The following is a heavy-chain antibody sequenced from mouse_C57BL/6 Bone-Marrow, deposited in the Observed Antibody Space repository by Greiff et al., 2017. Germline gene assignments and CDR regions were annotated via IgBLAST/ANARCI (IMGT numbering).Heavy chain of an antibody. J-gene: IGHJ1*03. V-gene: IGHV1-63*01. CDR3: ARSDYDDAWYFDV. CDR2: IYPGGGYT. D-gene: IGHD2-4*01. CDR1: GYTFTNYW. Sequence: QVQLQQSGAELVRPGTSVKMSCKASGYTFTNYWIGWAKQRPGHGLEWIGDIYPGGGYTNYNEKFKGKATLTADKSSSTAYMQFSSLTSEDSAIYYCARSDYDDAWYFDVWGTGTTVTVSS.